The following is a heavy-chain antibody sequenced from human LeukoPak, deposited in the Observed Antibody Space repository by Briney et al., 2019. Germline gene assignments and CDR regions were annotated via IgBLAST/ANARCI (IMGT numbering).Heavy chain of an antibody. J-gene: IGHJ4*02. V-gene: IGHV4-34*01. CDR1: GGSFSGYY. CDR2: INHSGST. Sequence: PSETLSLTCAVYGGSFSGYYWSWIRQPPGNRLEWIGEINHSGSTNYNPSLKSRVTISVDTSKNQFSLKLSSVTAADTAVYYCARGPMIVVVTPIDYWGQGTLVTVSS. CDR3: ARGPMIVVVTPIDY. D-gene: IGHD3-22*01.